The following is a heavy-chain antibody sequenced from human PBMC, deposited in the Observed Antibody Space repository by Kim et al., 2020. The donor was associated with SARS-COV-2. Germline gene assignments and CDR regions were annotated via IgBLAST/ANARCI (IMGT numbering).Heavy chain of an antibody. J-gene: IGHJ6*02. Sequence: SETLSLTCTVSGGSISSGGYYWSWIRQHPGKGLEWIGYIYYSGSTYYNPSLKSRVAISVDTSKNQFSLKLSSVIAADTAVYYCARAVKDYYDSSGYFGDYGMDVWGQGTTVTVSS. V-gene: IGHV4-31*03. D-gene: IGHD3-22*01. CDR2: IYYSGST. CDR1: GGSISSGGYY. CDR3: ARAVKDYYDSSGYFGDYGMDV.